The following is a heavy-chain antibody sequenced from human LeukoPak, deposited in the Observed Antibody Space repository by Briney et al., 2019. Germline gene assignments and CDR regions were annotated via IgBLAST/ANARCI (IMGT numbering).Heavy chain of an antibody. V-gene: IGHV3-74*01. J-gene: IGHJ4*02. CDR3: AKDQIDLSSGYYYGQVYY. CDR2: INSDGSWT. CDR1: GNYW. D-gene: IGHD3-22*01. Sequence: GGSLRLSCAASGNYWMHWVRQAPGKGLVWVSHINSDGSWTSYADSVKGRFTISRDNSKNTLYLQMNSLRAEDTAVYYCAKDQIDLSSGYYYGQVYYWGQGTLVTVSS.